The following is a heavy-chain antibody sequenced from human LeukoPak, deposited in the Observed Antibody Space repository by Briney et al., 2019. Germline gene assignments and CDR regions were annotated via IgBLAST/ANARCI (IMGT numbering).Heavy chain of an antibody. CDR3: VGDYDSSGYPIDY. Sequence: GGSLRLSCAASGFIFSDYYMSWIRQAPGKGLEWVSCISSSGSTIYYADSVKGRFTISRDNAKNSLYLQMNSLRAEDTAVYYCVGDYDSSGYPIDYWGQGTLVTVSS. V-gene: IGHV3-11*01. CDR1: GFIFSDYY. D-gene: IGHD3-22*01. J-gene: IGHJ4*02. CDR2: ISSSGSTI.